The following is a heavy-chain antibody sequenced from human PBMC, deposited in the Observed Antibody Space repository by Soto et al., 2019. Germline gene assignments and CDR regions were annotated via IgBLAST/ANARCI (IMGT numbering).Heavy chain of an antibody. J-gene: IGHJ3*02. CDR2: ISSSSKYI. V-gene: IGHV3-48*02. CDR3: AGDSAYAFDS. CDR1: GFTFSTYP. Sequence: EVQLVESGGGLVQPGGSLRLSCTAPGFTFSTYPMNWIRQAPGKGLEWVSYISSSSKYISYADSVKGRFTLSRDNGKNSLCLQMNSLRDEDTAVYYCAGDSAYAFDSWGQGTMVTVSS.